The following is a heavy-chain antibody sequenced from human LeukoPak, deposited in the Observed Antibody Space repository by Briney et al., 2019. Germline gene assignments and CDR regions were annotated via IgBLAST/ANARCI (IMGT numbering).Heavy chain of an antibody. Sequence: GGSLRLSCAASGFTFDDYTMHWVRQAPGKGLEWVSLISWDGGSTYYADSVKGRFTISRDNSQNSLYLQMNSLRTDDTALYYCAKDSYSSSSFPYYYYGMDVWGQGTTVTVSS. D-gene: IGHD6-6*01. J-gene: IGHJ6*02. CDR3: AKDSYSSSSFPYYYYGMDV. CDR1: GFTFDDYT. V-gene: IGHV3-43*01. CDR2: ISWDGGST.